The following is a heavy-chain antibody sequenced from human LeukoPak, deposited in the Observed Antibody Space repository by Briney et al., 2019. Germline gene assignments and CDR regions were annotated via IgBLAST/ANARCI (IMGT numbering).Heavy chain of an antibody. D-gene: IGHD6-13*01. Sequence: SETLSLTCAVYGGSFSGYYWSWIRQPPGKGLEWIGEINHNGSTNYNPSLKSRVTISVDTSKNQFSLKLSSVTAADTAVYYCARGLIAAAGIGYWGQGTLVTVSS. CDR2: INHNGST. J-gene: IGHJ4*02. V-gene: IGHV4-34*01. CDR1: GGSFSGYY. CDR3: ARGLIAAAGIGY.